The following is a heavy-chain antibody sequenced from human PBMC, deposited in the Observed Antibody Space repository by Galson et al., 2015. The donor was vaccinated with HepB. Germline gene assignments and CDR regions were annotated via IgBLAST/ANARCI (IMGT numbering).Heavy chain of an antibody. CDR3: ARDPDYDFWSGPLSYGMDV. CDR1: GGTFSIYA. J-gene: IGHJ6*02. CDR2: INPSGGST. V-gene: IGHV1-46*01. Sequence: SVKVSCKASGGTFSIYAISWVRQAPGQGLEWMGIINPSGGSTSYAQKFQGRVTMTRDTSTSTVYMELSSLRSEDTAVYYCARDPDYDFWSGPLSYGMDVWGQGTTVTVSS. D-gene: IGHD3-3*01.